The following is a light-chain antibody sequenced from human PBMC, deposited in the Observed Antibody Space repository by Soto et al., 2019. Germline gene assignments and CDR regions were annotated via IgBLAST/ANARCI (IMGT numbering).Light chain of an antibody. CDR2: DAS. V-gene: IGKV3-11*01. CDR3: QQRNNWPLT. Sequence: EIVLTQSPATLSLSPGERATLSCRASQNVGGYLAWYQQKPGQAPRLLISDASNRAAGIPARFSGIGSGTDFTPTLSSLGPENFAVYYRQQRNNWPLTFGGGTKVEIK. CDR1: QNVGGY. J-gene: IGKJ4*01.